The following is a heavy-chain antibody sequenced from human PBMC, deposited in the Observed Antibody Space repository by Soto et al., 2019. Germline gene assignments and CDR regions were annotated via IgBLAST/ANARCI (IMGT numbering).Heavy chain of an antibody. CDR1: GFTFSSYA. J-gene: IGHJ4*02. CDR3: ARDDRRATMVRGPVDY. V-gene: IGHV3-30-3*01. D-gene: IGHD3-10*01. Sequence: GGSLRLSCAASGFTFSSYAMHWVRQAPGKGLEWVAVISYDGSNKYYADSVKGRFTISRDNSKNTLYLQMNSLRAEDTAVYYCARDDRRATMVRGPVDYWGQGTLVTVSS. CDR2: ISYDGSNK.